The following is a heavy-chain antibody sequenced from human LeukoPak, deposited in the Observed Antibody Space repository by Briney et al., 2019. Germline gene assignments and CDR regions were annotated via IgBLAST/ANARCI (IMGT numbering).Heavy chain of an antibody. CDR3: ARDPGLMVRGSRRGYDGNYYYMDV. Sequence: PSETLSLTCTVSGNSLSSGDYYWRWFRQPAGKGLEWIGRIYTSGSTTYNPSLKSRVTISGDTSENQFSLKLGSVTAADTAVYYCARDPGLMVRGSRRGYDGNYYYMDVWGKGTTVTISS. V-gene: IGHV4-61*02. J-gene: IGHJ6*03. CDR1: GNSLSSGDYY. D-gene: IGHD3-10*01. CDR2: IYTSGST.